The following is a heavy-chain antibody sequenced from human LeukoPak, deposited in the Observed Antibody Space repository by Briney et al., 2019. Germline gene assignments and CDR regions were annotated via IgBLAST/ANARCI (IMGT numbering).Heavy chain of an antibody. CDR3: ARAVAGEYYFDY. J-gene: IGHJ4*02. Sequence: ASVKVSCKASGGTFSSYAISWVRQAPGQGLEWMGGIIPIFGTANYAQKVRGRVTITADKSTSTAYMELSSLRSEDTAVYYCARAVAGEYYFDYWGQGTLVTVSS. D-gene: IGHD6-19*01. V-gene: IGHV1-69*06. CDR1: GGTFSSYA. CDR2: IIPIFGTA.